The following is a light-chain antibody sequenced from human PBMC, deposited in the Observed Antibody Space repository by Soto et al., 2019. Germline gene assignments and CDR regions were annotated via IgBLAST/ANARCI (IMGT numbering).Light chain of an antibody. CDR3: SSYTTSSTWV. CDR2: EVS. V-gene: IGLV2-14*01. J-gene: IGLJ3*02. Sequence: QSAPAQPASVSGSPGQSITISCTGTSSDVGGYDYVSWYQQHPGKAPKLLIYEVSNRPSGVSNRFSGSKSGSTASLTISGLKAEDEADYYCSSYTTSSTWVFGGGTQLTVL. CDR1: SSDVGGYDY.